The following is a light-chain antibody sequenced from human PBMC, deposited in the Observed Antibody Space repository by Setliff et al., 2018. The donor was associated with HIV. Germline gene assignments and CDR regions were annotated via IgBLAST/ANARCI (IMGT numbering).Light chain of an antibody. CDR2: DVS. CDR3: CSYAGSYTFYV. Sequence: LTQPRSVSGSPGQSVTISCTGTSSDVGGYNYVSWYQQHPGKAPKLMIYDVSKRPSGVPDRFSGSKSGNTASLTISGLQAEDEADYYCCSYAGSYTFYVFGTGTKVTVL. J-gene: IGLJ1*01. V-gene: IGLV2-11*01. CDR1: SSDVGGYNY.